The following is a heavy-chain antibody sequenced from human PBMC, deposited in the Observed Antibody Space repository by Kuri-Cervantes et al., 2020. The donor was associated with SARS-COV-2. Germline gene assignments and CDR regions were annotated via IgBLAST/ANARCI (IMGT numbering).Heavy chain of an antibody. D-gene: IGHD7-27*01. CDR3: ARDKDWGYGFDI. CDR2: MSTYNGNT. Sequence: ASVKVSCKASGYTFTSYGISWVRQTPGQGLEWMGRMSTYNGNTNYAQKLQGRVTMTTGTSTSTAYMEMRSLRLDDTAVYYCARDKDWGYGFDIWGQGTMVTVSS. V-gene: IGHV1-18*01. CDR1: GYTFTSYG. J-gene: IGHJ3*02.